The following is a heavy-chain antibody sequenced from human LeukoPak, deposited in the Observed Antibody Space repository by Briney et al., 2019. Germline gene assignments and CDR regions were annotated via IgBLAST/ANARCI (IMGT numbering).Heavy chain of an antibody. V-gene: IGHV4-38-2*02. CDR2: IYHSGTT. J-gene: IGHJ3*02. Sequence: SETLPLTCIVSGYSISSGYYWGGIRQPPGKGLEWIGSIYHSGTTYYNPSLKSRVTISVDTSKNHFSLELSSVTAADRAVYYCARLERTGIAARPAAFDIWGQGTMVTVSS. D-gene: IGHD6-6*01. CDR1: GYSISSGYY. CDR3: ARLERTGIAARPAAFDI.